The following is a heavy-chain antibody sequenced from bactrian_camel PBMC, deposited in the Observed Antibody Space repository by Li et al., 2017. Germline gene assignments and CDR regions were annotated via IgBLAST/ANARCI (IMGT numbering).Heavy chain of an antibody. V-gene: IGHV3S31*01. J-gene: IGHJ6*01. CDR1: GFTFSSST. CDR3: AAGGQGTLLPSSFGA. CDR2: SGGSST. Sequence: DVQLVESGGGSVQAGGSLRLSCAASGFTFSSSTMTWVRQAPGKGLEWVSSSGGSSTFYADSVKGRFTISRDIPKNTLYLQMNSLKPEDTAMYYCAAGGQGTLLPSSFGAWGQGTQVTVS. D-gene: IGHD1*01.